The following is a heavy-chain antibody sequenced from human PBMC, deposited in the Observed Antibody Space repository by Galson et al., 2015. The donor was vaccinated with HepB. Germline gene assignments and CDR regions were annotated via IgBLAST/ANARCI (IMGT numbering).Heavy chain of an antibody. D-gene: IGHD3-22*01. CDR2: IGADGGT. J-gene: IGHJ6*02. CDR3: ARIYYDRSARDYYGMDV. Sequence: SLRLSCAASGFTFSTYDMHWVRQATGKGLEWVSAIGADGGTYYSGSVKGRFTISRENAKNSLYLQMNSLRAGDTAVYHCARIYYDRSARDYYGMDVWGQGTTVTVSS. V-gene: IGHV3-13*04. CDR1: GFTFSTYD.